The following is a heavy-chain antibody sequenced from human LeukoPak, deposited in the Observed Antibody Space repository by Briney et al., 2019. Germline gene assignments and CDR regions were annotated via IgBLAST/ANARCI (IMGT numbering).Heavy chain of an antibody. D-gene: IGHD4-23*01. Sequence: GGTLRLSCAASGFTFSSYGLSWVRQAPGKGLEWVSAITGSGDSTYYADSVKGRFTISRDNSKNTLYLQMNSLRAEDTAVYYCAKDYATVGDYDYWGQGTLVTVSS. V-gene: IGHV3-23*01. J-gene: IGHJ4*02. CDR2: ITGSGDST. CDR3: AKDYATVGDYDY. CDR1: GFTFSSYG.